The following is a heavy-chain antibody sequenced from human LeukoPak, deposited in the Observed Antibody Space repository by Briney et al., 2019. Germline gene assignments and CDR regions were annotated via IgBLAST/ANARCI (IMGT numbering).Heavy chain of an antibody. D-gene: IGHD4-17*01. CDR3: AKFSYGDHVA. CDR2: IRHDESKE. V-gene: IGHV3-30*02. Sequence: GGSLRLSCAASGFVFSKNGMHWVRQAPGKGLEWVAFIRHDESKEYYADSVKGRFTISRDNSKNTLSLQMNSLRADDTALYYCAKFSYGDHVAWGQGTLVAVSS. CDR1: GFVFSKNG. J-gene: IGHJ5*02.